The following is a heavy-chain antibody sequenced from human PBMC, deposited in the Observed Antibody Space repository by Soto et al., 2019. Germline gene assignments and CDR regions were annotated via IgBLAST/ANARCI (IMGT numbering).Heavy chain of an antibody. CDR1: GFAFSNRY. D-gene: IGHD1-20*01. Sequence: TGGTLRLSCAASGFAFSNRYMDWVRQAPGKGLEWVGRSRNKANSYTTEYAASVKGRFTISRDASKNSLYLQMNSLKTEDTAVYYCTTDRRYNWNYWGQGT. CDR3: TTDRRYNWNY. CDR2: SRNKANSYTT. V-gene: IGHV3-72*01. J-gene: IGHJ4*02.